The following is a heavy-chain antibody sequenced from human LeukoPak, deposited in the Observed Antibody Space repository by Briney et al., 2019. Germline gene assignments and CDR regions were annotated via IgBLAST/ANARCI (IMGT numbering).Heavy chain of an antibody. CDR1: GFTFSSYA. J-gene: IGHJ6*02. V-gene: IGHV3-30*04. CDR3: ARDSVPAAIYDYGMDV. D-gene: IGHD2-2*01. CDR2: MSYDGSNE. Sequence: GGSLRLSCAASGFTFSSYAMHWVSQAPGKGLEWVAVMSYDGSNEYYVDSVKGRFTISRDNSKNTLYLQMNSLRVEDTAVYYCARDSVPAAIYDYGMDVWGQGTTVTVSS.